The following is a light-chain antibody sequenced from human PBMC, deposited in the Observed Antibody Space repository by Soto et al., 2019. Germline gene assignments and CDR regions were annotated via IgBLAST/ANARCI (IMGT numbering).Light chain of an antibody. V-gene: IGKV3-20*01. Sequence: EIVLTQSPGTLSLSPGERATLSCWASQTVSSGYLAWYQQKPGQAPRLLIYGASRRSAGIPARFSGGGSGTDFTLTISRLEPEDFAVYYCQQYISSPTFGQGTKLEIK. J-gene: IGKJ2*01. CDR1: QTVSSGY. CDR2: GAS. CDR3: QQYISSPT.